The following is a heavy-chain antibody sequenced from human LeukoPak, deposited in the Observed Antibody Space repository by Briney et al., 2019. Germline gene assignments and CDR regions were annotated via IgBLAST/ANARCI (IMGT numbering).Heavy chain of an antibody. CDR1: GFTFSNYN. D-gene: IGHD2-8*01. J-gene: IGHJ4*02. Sequence: GGSLRLSCAASGFTFSNYNMNWVRQAPGKGLEWVSSISSSSSYIYYADSVKGRFTISRDSAKNSLYLQMNSLRAEDTAVYYCASQARYCTNGVCYSQRYYFDYWGQGTQVTVSS. V-gene: IGHV3-21*01. CDR2: ISSSSSYI. CDR3: ASQARYCTNGVCYSQRYYFDY.